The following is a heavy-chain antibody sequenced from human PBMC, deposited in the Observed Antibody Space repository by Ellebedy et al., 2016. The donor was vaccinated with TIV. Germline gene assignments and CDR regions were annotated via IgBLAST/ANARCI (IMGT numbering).Heavy chain of an antibody. CDR2: VHYSGST. V-gene: IGHV4-61*08. J-gene: IGHJ6*02. CDR1: GGSVSSGDYY. D-gene: IGHD3-16*01. CDR3: ARDRGIRFGPTTMYYGLDV. Sequence: MPSETLSLTCTVSGGSVSSGDYYWNWIRQPPGKGLEWIAYVHYSGSTNYNPSLESRVTISVDTSKNQVSLKLTSVTAADTAVYFCARDRGIRFGPTTMYYGLDVWGQGITVTVSS.